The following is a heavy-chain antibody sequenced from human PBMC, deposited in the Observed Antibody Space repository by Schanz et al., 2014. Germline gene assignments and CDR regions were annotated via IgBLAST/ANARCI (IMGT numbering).Heavy chain of an antibody. J-gene: IGHJ4*02. CDR3: AGGGPAYYCGD. CDR1: GFSVGNRY. CDR2: IYIGSNT. V-gene: IGHV3-66*01. Sequence: EVQLVESGGGLAQPGGSLRLSCAASGFSVGNRYMDGVRQAPGKGPEWVSFIYIGSNTNYADSVKGRFAICRDNSKSAVYIQMNSLRADDTAVYYCAGGGPAYYCGDWGQGTLVTVSS.